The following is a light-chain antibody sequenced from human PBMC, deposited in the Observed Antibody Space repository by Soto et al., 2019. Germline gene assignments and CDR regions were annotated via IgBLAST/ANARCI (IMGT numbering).Light chain of an antibody. J-gene: IGKJ1*01. CDR1: QNISNY. CDR2: STS. V-gene: IGKV1-39*01. Sequence: DLQLTQSPSSLSASVGDRVTVTCRASQNISNYLNWYRQKPGKAPSLLIYSTSSLRSGVPSRSSGSGSGTDFTLTISSLQPADFADYYCQQSYSTPWTFGQGTKVEIK. CDR3: QQSYSTPWT.